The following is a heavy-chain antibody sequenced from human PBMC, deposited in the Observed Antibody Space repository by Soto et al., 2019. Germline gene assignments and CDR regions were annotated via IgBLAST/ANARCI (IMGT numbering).Heavy chain of an antibody. CDR3: ARVGMVAALGWFDP. Sequence: EVQLVESGGGLVQPGGSLRLSCAASGFTFSSHWMHWVRQVPGKGPVWVSRINSDGSSTNYADSVKGRFTISRDNAKNTLYLQMNSLRAEDTAVYYCARVGMVAALGWFDPWGQGTLVTVSS. CDR1: GFTFSSHW. V-gene: IGHV3-74*01. CDR2: INSDGSST. J-gene: IGHJ5*02. D-gene: IGHD2-15*01.